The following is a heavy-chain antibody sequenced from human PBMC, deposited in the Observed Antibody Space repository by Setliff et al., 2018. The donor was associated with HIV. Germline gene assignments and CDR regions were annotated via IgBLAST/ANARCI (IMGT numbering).Heavy chain of an antibody. J-gene: IGHJ4*02. CDR2: IYYTGST. D-gene: IGHD3-3*01. CDR1: GGSINPYY. CDR3: ARHVSVGPTYYYDS. Sequence: SETLSLTCTVSGGSINPYYWIWIRQPPGKRLEWIGFIYYTGSTHYNPSLKSRVSMSLDTSKNQFSLSPSSVTAADTAIYYCARHVSVGPTYYYDSWGQGTLVTVSS. V-gene: IGHV4-59*08.